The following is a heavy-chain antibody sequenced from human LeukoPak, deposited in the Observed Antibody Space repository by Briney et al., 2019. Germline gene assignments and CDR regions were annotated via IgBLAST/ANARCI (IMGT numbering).Heavy chain of an antibody. D-gene: IGHD2-2*01. Sequence: GGSLRLACAASGFTFSNYAMSWVRQAPGKGLEWVSGINGGGGGGTFHADSVRGRFTISRDNSKNTLYLQMSSLRAEDTAVYYCAASLPNIVVVPAAKGPFGSWGQGTLVTVSS. CDR3: AASLPNIVVVPAAKGPFGS. V-gene: IGHV3-23*01. J-gene: IGHJ5*02. CDR2: INGGGGGGT. CDR1: GFTFSNYA.